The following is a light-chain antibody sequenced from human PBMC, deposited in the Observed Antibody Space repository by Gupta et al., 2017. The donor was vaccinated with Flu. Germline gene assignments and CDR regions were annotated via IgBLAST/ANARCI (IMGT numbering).Light chain of an antibody. CDR1: SSNIGAGYN. CDR3: QSDESSLSGFV. V-gene: IGLV1-40*01. Sequence: QSVLPQPPSLSVAPGQRVTIPCTGSSSNIGAGYNVHWYRQLAGTAPKRHSNGNNNRHAGVSNRSTGTKTGNSAATASTSASMAITGLQAEDEADYYCQSDESSLSGFVFGTGTKVTVL. CDR2: GNN. J-gene: IGLJ1*01.